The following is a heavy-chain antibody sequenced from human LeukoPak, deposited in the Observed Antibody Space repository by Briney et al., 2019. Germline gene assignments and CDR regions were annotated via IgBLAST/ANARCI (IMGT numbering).Heavy chain of an antibody. J-gene: IGHJ5*02. CDR3: ATSYYYDSSGHYFHWFDP. Sequence: ASVKVSCKASGYTFTSYYMHWVRQAPGQGLEWMGGIIPIFGTANYAQKFQGRVTITADESTSTAYMELSSLRSEDTAVYYCATSYYYDSSGHYFHWFDPWGQGTLVTVSS. CDR1: GYTFTSYY. V-gene: IGHV1-69*13. CDR2: IIPIFGTA. D-gene: IGHD3-22*01.